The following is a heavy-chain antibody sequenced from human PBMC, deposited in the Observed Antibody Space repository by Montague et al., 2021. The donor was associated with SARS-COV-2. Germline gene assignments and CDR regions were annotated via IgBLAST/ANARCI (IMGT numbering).Heavy chain of an antibody. J-gene: IGHJ4*02. V-gene: IGHV4-59*01. CDR2: IYSSGST. CDR3: ARAVGYGDPFDY. CDR1: GGSISSYY. D-gene: IGHD4-17*01. Sequence: SETLSLTCTVSGGSISSYYWNWIRQPPGKGLEWIGYIYSSGSTDYYPSLKSRVTISVDTSKNQLSLKLSSVTAADTAVYYCARAVGYGDPFDYWGQGTMVTVSS.